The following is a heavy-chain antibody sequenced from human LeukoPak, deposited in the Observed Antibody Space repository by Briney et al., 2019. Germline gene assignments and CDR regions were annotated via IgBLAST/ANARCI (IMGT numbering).Heavy chain of an antibody. CDR1: GYTFTSYD. CDR3: AREERRHTLMAARWDY. J-gene: IGHJ4*02. V-gene: IGHV1-8*03. CDR2: MNPNSGNT. D-gene: IGHD6-6*01. Sequence: ASVKVSCKASGYTFTSYDINWVRQATGQGLEWMGWMNPNSGNTGYAQKFQGRVTITRNTSISTAYMELSSLRSEDTAVYYCAREERRHTLMAARWDYWGQGTLVTVSS.